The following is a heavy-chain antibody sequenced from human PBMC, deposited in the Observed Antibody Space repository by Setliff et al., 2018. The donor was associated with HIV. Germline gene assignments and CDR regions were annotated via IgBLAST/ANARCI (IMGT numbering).Heavy chain of an antibody. J-gene: IGHJ4*02. CDR2: ISYTGIT. V-gene: IGHV4-39*07. CDR1: GGTINSDSINSSSFY. Sequence: PSETLSLTCSVSGGTINSDSINSSSFYWGWIRQTPGKGLEWIGYISYTGITDNNPSLEGRVTISVDTSKNQVSLRLKSVPTADTAVFYCARELYGGNSRPFDYWGQGALVTVSS. CDR3: ARELYGGNSRPFDY. D-gene: IGHD2-21*02.